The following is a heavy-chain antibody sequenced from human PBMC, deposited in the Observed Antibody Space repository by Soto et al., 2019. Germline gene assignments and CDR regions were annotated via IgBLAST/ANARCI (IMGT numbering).Heavy chain of an antibody. D-gene: IGHD4-4*01. Sequence: GESLKISCKGSGYSFTSYWISWVRQMPGKGLKWMGRVDPSDSYTNYSPSFHGHVTISADKSISTAYVQWSSLKAPDTAMYYCSIFPFDSSNYGCPGDCYYGMVVLCQGTTVTVSS. V-gene: IGHV5-10-1*01. CDR3: SIFPFDSSNYGCPGDCYYGMVV. CDR2: VDPSDSYT. CDR1: GYSFTSYW. J-gene: IGHJ6*02.